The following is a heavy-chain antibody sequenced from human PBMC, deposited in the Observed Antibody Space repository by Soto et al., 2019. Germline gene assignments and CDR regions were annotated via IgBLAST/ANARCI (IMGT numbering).Heavy chain of an antibody. V-gene: IGHV1-69*08. CDR1: GGTFSSYT. CDR2: IIVILGKT. J-gene: IGHJ6*02. CDR3: AADETAFYGYYYYYGMDV. D-gene: IGHD4-17*01. Sequence: GASVKVSCKASGGTFSSYTISWVRQAPGQGLEWMGRIIVILGKTNYAQKFQERVTITRDKSTSTAYMELSSLRSEDTAVYYCAADETAFYGYYYYYGMDVWGQGTTVTVSS.